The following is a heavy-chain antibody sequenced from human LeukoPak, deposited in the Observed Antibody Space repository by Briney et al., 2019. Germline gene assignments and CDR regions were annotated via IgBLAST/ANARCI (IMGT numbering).Heavy chain of an antibody. CDR1: GFTVSSNY. J-gene: IGHJ4*02. CDR2: IYSGGST. D-gene: IGHD1-1*01. CDR3: ASINPVSTGTTAADY. Sequence: GGSLRLSCAASGFTVSSNYMSWVRQAPGKGLEWVSVIYSGGSTYYADSVKGRFTISRDNSKNTLYLQMNSLRAGDTAVYYCASINPVSTGTTAADYWGQGTLVTVSS. V-gene: IGHV3-53*01.